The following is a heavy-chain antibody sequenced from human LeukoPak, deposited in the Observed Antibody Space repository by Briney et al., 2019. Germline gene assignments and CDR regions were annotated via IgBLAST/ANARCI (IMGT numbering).Heavy chain of an antibody. Sequence: PGGSLRLSCAASGFTFSSYSMSWVRQAPGKGLEWVSSISSTSIDIYYADSVRGRFTISRDNAENSLYLQINSLGVEDTAVYSCARVAAGAEAHTLHYHYMDVGGKGTTVTVSS. V-gene: IGHV3-21*01. CDR1: GFTFSSYS. J-gene: IGHJ6*03. CDR2: ISSTSIDI. D-gene: IGHD6-13*01. CDR3: ARVAAGAEAHTLHYHYMDV.